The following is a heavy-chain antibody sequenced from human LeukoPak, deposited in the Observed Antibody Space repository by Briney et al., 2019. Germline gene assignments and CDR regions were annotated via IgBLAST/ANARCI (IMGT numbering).Heavy chain of an antibody. J-gene: IGHJ4*02. CDR2: ISSSGGPI. CDR3: ARGGDSYSSGYYFRFEY. V-gene: IGHV3-48*03. D-gene: IGHD3-22*01. Sequence: GGSLRLSCAASGFPFSSYEMTWVRQAPGKGLEWISYISSSGGPIHYSDSAKGRFTVSRDNAKNSLYLQMSSLRAEDTAVYYCARGGDSYSSGYYFRFEYWGQGTLVTVSS. CDR1: GFPFSSYE.